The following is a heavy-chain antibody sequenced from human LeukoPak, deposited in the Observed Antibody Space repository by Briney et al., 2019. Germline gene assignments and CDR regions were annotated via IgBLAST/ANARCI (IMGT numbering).Heavy chain of an antibody. V-gene: IGHV3-23*01. CDR2: LSGSGGTP. CDR3: AKGGSTSRVTTSRVVFGYYYYLDV. J-gene: IGHJ6*03. CDR1: GFTFSSHA. Sequence: PGGSLRLSCAASGFTFSSHAMSWVRQAPGKGLEWVSSLSGSGGTPYHPDSVKGRFSISRDNSKNTPYLQLNSLRAEDTAVYYCAKGGSTSRVTTSRVVFGYYYYLDVWGKGTPVTVSS. D-gene: IGHD4-17*01.